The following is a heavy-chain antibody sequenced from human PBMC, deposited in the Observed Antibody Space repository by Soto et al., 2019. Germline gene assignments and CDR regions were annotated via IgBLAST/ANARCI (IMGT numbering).Heavy chain of an antibody. D-gene: IGHD3-3*01. V-gene: IGHV4-39*01. CDR3: ARQALAKGSGSIFGVVIIPYGMDV. J-gene: IGHJ6*02. Sequence: PSETLSLTCTVAGGSISSSSCYWGWIRQPPGKGLEWIGSIYYSGSTYYNPSLKSRVTISVDTSKNQFSLKLSSVTAADTAVYYCARQALAKGSGSIFGVVIIPYGMDVWGQGTTVTVSS. CDR1: GGSISSSSCY. CDR2: IYYSGST.